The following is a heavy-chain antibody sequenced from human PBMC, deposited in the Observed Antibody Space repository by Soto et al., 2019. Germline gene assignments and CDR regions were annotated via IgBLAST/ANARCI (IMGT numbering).Heavy chain of an antibody. D-gene: IGHD3-16*02. CDR3: ARASSYHELSPTFDY. CDR2: INHSGST. J-gene: IGHJ4*02. CDR1: GGSFSGYY. Sequence: SETLSLTCAVYGGSFSGYYWSWIRQPPGKGLEWIGEINHSGSTNYNPSLKSRVTISVDTSKNQFSLKLSSVTAADTAVYYCARASSYHELSPTFDYWGQGTLVTVSS. V-gene: IGHV4-34*01.